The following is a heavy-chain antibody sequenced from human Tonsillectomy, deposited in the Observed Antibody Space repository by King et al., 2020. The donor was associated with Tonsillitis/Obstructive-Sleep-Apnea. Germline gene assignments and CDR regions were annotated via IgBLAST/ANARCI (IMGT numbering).Heavy chain of an antibody. J-gene: IGHJ4*02. CDR3: ASGGDQAQPDY. CDR2: IDPRDSYT. CDR1: GYSFTSYW. V-gene: IGHV5-10-1*03. D-gene: IGHD1-1*01. Sequence: QLVQSGAEVKKPGESLRISWKGSGYSFTSYWISWVRQMPGKGLEWMGRIDPRDSYTNYSPSFQGHVTISADKSISTAFLQWKGLKASDTAMYYCASGGDQAQPDYGGQGTLVTVSS.